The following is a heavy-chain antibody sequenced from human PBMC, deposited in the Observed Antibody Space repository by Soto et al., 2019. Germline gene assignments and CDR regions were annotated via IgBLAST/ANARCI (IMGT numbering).Heavy chain of an antibody. CDR2: VNGGNGNT. J-gene: IGHJ4*02. Sequence: QVQLVQSGAEVKKPGASVKVSCKASGYTFTSYAMHWVRQAPGQSLEWMGWVNGGNGNTKYSQKFQDRVTMTRDTSASTAYMELSSLRSEDTAVYSCARGIAVDGNYWGQGTLVTVSS. D-gene: IGHD6-19*01. CDR1: GYTFTSYA. V-gene: IGHV1-3*01. CDR3: ARGIAVDGNY.